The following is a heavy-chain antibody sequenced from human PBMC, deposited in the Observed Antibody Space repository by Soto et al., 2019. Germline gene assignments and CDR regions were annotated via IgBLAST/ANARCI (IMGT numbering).Heavy chain of an antibody. J-gene: IGHJ4*02. Sequence: SETLSLTCAVYGGSFSGYYWSWIRQPPGKGLEWIGEINHSGSTNYNPSLKSRVTISVDTSKNQFSLKLSSVTAADTAVYYCARGWGSGYCSGGSCYLALDYWGQGTLVT. D-gene: IGHD2-15*01. V-gene: IGHV4-34*01. CDR2: INHSGST. CDR1: GGSFSGYY. CDR3: ARGWGSGYCSGGSCYLALDY.